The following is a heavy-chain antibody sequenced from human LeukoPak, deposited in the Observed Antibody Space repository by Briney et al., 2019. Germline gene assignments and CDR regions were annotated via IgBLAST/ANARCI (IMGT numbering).Heavy chain of an antibody. V-gene: IGHV3-23*01. CDR3: AKNVVVKRYFDY. D-gene: IGHD2-15*01. J-gene: IGHJ4*02. CDR1: GFTFSNHA. Sequence: PGGSLRLSCAAPGFTFSNHAMSWVRQAPGKGLQWVSVISGSGRTTEYADSVKGRFTISRDNSKNTLSLQMNSLRVEDTAIYYCAKNVVVKRYFDYWGQGTLITVSS. CDR2: ISGSGRTT.